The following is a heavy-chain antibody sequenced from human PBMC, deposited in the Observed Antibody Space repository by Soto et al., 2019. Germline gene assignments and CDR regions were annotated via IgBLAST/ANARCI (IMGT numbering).Heavy chain of an antibody. CDR2: IYYTGST. V-gene: IGHV4-59*01. J-gene: IGHJ6*02. Sequence: SETLSLTCTASGGSISSYYWSWIRQPPGKGLEWIGYIYYTGSTNYNPSLKSRVTISVDTSQNQFSLKLSSVTAADAAVYFCARDRNPGVYSYYYYYGMDVWGQGTTVTVSS. CDR1: GGSISSYY. D-gene: IGHD4-4*01. CDR3: ARDRNPGVYSYYYYYGMDV.